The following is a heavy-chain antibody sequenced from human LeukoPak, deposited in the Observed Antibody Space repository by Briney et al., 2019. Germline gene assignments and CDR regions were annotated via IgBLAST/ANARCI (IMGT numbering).Heavy chain of an antibody. Sequence: PETLSLTCAVYGGSFSGYYWSWTRQAPGKGLEWMGGINHSGSTNYNPSLKSRVTISVDTSKNQFSLKLSSVTAADTAVYYCARVGGYDYVWGSYRRKPSFDYWGQGTLVTVSS. CDR3: ARVGGYDYVWGSYRRKPSFDY. V-gene: IGHV4-34*01. J-gene: IGHJ4*02. D-gene: IGHD3-16*02. CDR1: GGSFSGYY. CDR2: INHSGST.